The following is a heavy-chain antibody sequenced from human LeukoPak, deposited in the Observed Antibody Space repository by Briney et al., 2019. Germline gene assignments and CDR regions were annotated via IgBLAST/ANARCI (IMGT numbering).Heavy chain of an antibody. V-gene: IGHV3-21*03. CDR3: TRVPGYGDYNQDY. CDR1: GFTFSSYS. Sequence: SGGSLRLSCAASGFTFSSYSMNWVRQAPGKGLEWVSSISSSSSYIYYADSVKGRFTISRDNAKNSLYLQMNSLKTEDTAVYYCTRVPGYGDYNQDYWGQGTLVTVSS. D-gene: IGHD4-17*01. CDR2: ISSSSSYI. J-gene: IGHJ4*02.